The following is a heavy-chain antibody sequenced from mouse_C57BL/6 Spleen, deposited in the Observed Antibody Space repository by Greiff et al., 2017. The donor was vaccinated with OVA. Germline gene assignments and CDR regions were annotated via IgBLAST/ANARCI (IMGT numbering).Heavy chain of an antibody. Sequence: VQLQQSGAELVKPGASVKMSCKASGYTFTTYPIEWMKQNHGKSLAWIGNFHPYNDDTKYNEKLKGKATLTVEKSSITVYLELSRLTSDYSAVYYCARGSNYVYWYFDVWGTGTTVTVSS. CDR3: ARGSNYVYWYFDV. D-gene: IGHD2-5*01. J-gene: IGHJ1*03. CDR2: FHPYNDDT. CDR1: GYTFTTYP. V-gene: IGHV1-47*01.